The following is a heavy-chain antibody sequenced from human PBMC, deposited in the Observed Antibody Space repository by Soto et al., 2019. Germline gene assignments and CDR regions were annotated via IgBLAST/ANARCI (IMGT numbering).Heavy chain of an antibody. V-gene: IGHV4-59*12. Sequence: SETLSLTCAVSGDSISSYYCMWIRQPPGKGLESIGYLYYGRSANYNPSLKSRVTISVDTSKNQFSLKLSSVTAADTAVYYCARTSRFAYWGQGTLVTVSS. CDR2: LYYGRSA. J-gene: IGHJ4*02. CDR3: ARTSRFAY. CDR1: GDSISSYY. D-gene: IGHD6-6*01.